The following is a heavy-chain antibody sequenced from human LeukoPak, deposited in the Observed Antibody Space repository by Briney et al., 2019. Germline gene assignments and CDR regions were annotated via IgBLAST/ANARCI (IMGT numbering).Heavy chain of an antibody. CDR3: ARDPYSSSRLGWFDP. Sequence: SETLSLTCTVSGGSISSYYWSWIRQPAGKGLEWIGRIHTSRSTNYNPSLKSRVTMSVDTSKNQFSLKLSSVTAADTAVYYCARDPYSSSRLGWFDPWGQGTLVTVSS. J-gene: IGHJ5*02. CDR2: IHTSRST. V-gene: IGHV4-4*07. D-gene: IGHD6-13*01. CDR1: GGSISSYY.